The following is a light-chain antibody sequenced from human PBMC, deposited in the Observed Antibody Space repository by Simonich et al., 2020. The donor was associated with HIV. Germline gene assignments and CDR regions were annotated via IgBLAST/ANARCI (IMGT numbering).Light chain of an antibody. J-gene: IGLJ2*01. CDR1: ASDVGSYNL. Sequence: QSALTQPASVSGSPGQSITISCTGTASDVGSYNLVSWYQQLPGTAPKLLIYNNNQRPAGVPDRFSGSKSGTSASLAISGLQSEDEADYYCAAWDASLNGRVFGGGTKLTVL. CDR3: AAWDASLNGRV. V-gene: IGLV1-44*01. CDR2: NNN.